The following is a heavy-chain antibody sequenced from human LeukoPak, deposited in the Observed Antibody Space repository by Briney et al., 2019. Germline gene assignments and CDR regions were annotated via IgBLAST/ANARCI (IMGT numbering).Heavy chain of an antibody. V-gene: IGHV1-2*02. J-gene: IGHJ4*02. CDR1: GYTFTGYY. Sequence: ASVKVSCKASGYTFTGYYMHWVRQAPGQGLEWMGWINPNSGGTNYAQKFQGRVTMTRDASISTAYMELSRLRSDDTAVYYCARVGVRYFDWLAYWGQGTLVTVSS. CDR3: ARVGVRYFDWLAY. D-gene: IGHD3-9*01. CDR2: INPNSGGT.